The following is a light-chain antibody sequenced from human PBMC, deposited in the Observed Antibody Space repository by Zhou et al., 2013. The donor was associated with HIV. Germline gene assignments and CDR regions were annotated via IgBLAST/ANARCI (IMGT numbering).Light chain of an antibody. V-gene: IGLV2-14*03. CDR3: SSYTTGSAPVL. CDR1: NSDVGVYNY. CDR2: DVS. Sequence: QSALTQPASVSGSPGQSITLTCTGTNSDVGVYNYVSWYQQHPGTVPKLMIYDVSNRPSGVSNRFSGSKSGNTASLTISGLQAEDEADYYCSSYTTGSAPVLFGGGTKLTVL. J-gene: IGLJ2*01.